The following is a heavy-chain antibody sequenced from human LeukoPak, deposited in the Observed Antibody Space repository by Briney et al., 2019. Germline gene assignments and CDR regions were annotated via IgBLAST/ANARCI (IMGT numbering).Heavy chain of an antibody. J-gene: IGHJ4*02. CDR3: ARGGDILTGYYFDY. Sequence: GGSLRLSCAASGFTFSSYSMNWVRQAPGKGLEWVSYISSSSSTIYYADSVKGRFTISRDNAKNSLYLQMNSLRAEDTAVYYCARGGDILTGYYFDYWGQGTLVTVSS. D-gene: IGHD3-9*01. CDR1: GFTFSSYS. V-gene: IGHV3-48*04. CDR2: ISSSSSTI.